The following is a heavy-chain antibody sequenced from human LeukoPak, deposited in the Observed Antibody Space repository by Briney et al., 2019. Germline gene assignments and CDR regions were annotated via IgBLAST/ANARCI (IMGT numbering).Heavy chain of an antibody. J-gene: IGHJ6*03. CDR2: MNPNSGNT. CDR3: ARVGGQNYYYYYYMDV. CDR1: GYTFTSYY. V-gene: IGHV1-8*02. Sequence: ASVKVSCKASGYTFTSYYMHWVRQATGQGLEWMGWMNPNSGNTGYAQKFQGRVTMTRNTSISTAYMELSSLRSEDTAVYYCARVGGQNYYYYYYMDVWGKGTTVTVSS. D-gene: IGHD4-23*01.